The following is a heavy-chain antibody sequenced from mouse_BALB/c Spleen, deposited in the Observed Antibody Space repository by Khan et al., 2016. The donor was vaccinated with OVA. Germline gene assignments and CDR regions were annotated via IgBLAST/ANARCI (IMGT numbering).Heavy chain of an antibody. CDR2: INPRSGYT. CDR3: ARRTTGYTMDY. CDR1: GYTFTSNT. Sequence: VQLQQSGAELARPGASVRMSCKASGYTFTSNTMHWVKQRPGQGLEWIGYINPRSGYTNYNQNFKDKATLTADKSSSTAYMQLSSLTSDDSAVDYCARRTTGYTMDYWGQRTSVTVSS. J-gene: IGHJ4*01. D-gene: IGHD2-12*01. V-gene: IGHV1-4*01.